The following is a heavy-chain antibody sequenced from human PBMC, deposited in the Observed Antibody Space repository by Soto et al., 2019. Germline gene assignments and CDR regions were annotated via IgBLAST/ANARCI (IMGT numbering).Heavy chain of an antibody. J-gene: IGHJ4*02. CDR3: ARGRLVTNAPFDY. Sequence: QVQLVESGGGVVQPGRSLRLSCAASGFTFSSYAMHWVRQAPGKGLEWVAVISYDGSNKYYADSVKGRFTISRDNSKNTVYLQMNSLRAEDTAVYYCARGRLVTNAPFDYWGQGTLVTVSS. CDR1: GFTFSSYA. CDR2: ISYDGSNK. V-gene: IGHV3-30-3*01. D-gene: IGHD2-21*02.